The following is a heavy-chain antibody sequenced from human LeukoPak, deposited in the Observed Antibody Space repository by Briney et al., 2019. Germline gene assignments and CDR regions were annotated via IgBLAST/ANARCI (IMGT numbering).Heavy chain of an antibody. CDR2: ISWDGGST. D-gene: IGHD2-21*02. CDR3: AKVTGGYYYYGMDV. V-gene: IGHV3-43D*04. J-gene: IGHJ6*04. Sequence: GGSLRLSCAASGFTFDDYAMHWVRQAPGKGLEWVSLISWDGGSTYYADSVKGRFTISRDNSRHTLYLQMNSLGAEDTAVYYCAKVTGGYYYYGMDVWGKGTTVTVSS. CDR1: GFTFDDYA.